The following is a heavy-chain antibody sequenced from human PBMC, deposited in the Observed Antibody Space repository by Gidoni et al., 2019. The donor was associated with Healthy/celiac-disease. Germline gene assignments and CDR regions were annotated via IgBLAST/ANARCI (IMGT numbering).Heavy chain of an antibody. J-gene: IGHJ5*02. CDR1: GCSISSGGYY. CDR2: SYYSGST. D-gene: IGHD3-10*01. Sequence: QVQLQESGPGLVKPSQTLSLTCTVSGCSISSGGYYWSWIRQHPGKGLEWIGYSYYSGSTYYNPSLKSRVTISVDTSKNQFSLKLSSVTAADTAVYYCARKDSGEDNWFDPWGQGTLVTVSS. V-gene: IGHV4-31*03. CDR3: ARKDSGEDNWFDP.